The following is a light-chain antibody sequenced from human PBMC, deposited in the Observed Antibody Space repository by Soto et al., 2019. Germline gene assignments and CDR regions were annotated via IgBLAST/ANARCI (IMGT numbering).Light chain of an antibody. CDR2: RNN. J-gene: IGLJ1*01. CDR3: AAWDDSLSAHYV. V-gene: IGLV1-47*01. Sequence: XSVLTQPPSASGTPGQRVTISCSGSSSNIGSNYVYWYQQLPGTAPKLLIYRNNQRPSGVPDRFSGSKSGTSASLAISGLRSEDEADYYCAAWDDSLSAHYVFGTGTKSPS. CDR1: SSNIGSNY.